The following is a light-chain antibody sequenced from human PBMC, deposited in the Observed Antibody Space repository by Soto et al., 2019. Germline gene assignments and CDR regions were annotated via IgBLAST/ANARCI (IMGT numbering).Light chain of an antibody. CDR1: SSDVGGYNY. Sequence: QSALTQPASVSGSPGQSITISCTGTSSDVGGYNYVSWYQQHPGKAPKLLIYRNTQRPSGVPDRFSGSKSGISASLAISGLRSEDEADYFCATWDDRLSGVVFGGGTKVTVL. V-gene: IGLV2-14*01. CDR2: RNT. J-gene: IGLJ2*01. CDR3: ATWDDRLSGVV.